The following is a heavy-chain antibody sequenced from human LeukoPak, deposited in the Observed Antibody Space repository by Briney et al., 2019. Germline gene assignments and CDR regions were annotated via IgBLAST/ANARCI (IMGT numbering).Heavy chain of an antibody. Sequence: PSETLSLTCAVYGESMIGHYWTWIRQPPGKRLEWIGEIHHSGGTNSNSSLKNRLTMSIDMSKNQFSLKLKSVTAADTAVYYCARATASGSGRAYDHWAQGNLVPVSS. CDR1: GESMIGHY. J-gene: IGHJ4*02. CDR3: ARATASGSGRAYDH. V-gene: IGHV4-34*01. D-gene: IGHD3-10*01. CDR2: IHHSGGT.